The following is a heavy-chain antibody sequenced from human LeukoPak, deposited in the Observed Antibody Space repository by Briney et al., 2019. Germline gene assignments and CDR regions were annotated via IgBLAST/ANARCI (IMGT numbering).Heavy chain of an antibody. Sequence: PGGSLRLSCAASGSTFSTYWMHWVRQAPGKGLVWVSRLSPDGSSSIYADSVKGRFTISRDNAKNTMYLQMNSLRAEDTAVYYCVRVGGYCSGGSCYLPEYFQHWGQGTLLTVSS. CDR1: GSTFSTYW. V-gene: IGHV3-74*01. CDR2: LSPDGSSS. D-gene: IGHD2-15*01. CDR3: VRVGGYCSGGSCYLPEYFQH. J-gene: IGHJ1*01.